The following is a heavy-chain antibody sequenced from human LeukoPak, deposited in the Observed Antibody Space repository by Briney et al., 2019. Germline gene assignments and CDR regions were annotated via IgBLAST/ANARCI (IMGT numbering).Heavy chain of an antibody. CDR3: AAGVGWLIDY. Sequence: GVSLRLSCAASGFSFSSYWMSWVRQAPGKGLEWVANIEGDGSERNYMDSVKGRFTISRDNAKNSLHLQVNSLRAEDTAVYYCAAGVGWLIDYWGQGTLVTVSS. V-gene: IGHV3-7*03. J-gene: IGHJ4*02. CDR2: IEGDGSER. CDR1: GFSFSSYW. D-gene: IGHD6-19*01.